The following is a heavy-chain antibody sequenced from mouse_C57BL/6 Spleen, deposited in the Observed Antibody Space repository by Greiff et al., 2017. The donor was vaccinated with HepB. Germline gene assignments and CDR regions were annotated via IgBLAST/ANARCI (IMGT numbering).Heavy chain of an antibody. CDR2: IDPETGGT. J-gene: IGHJ4*01. V-gene: IGHV1-15*01. CDR1: GYTFTDYE. Sequence: VQLQQSGAELVRPGASVTLSCKASGYTFTDYEMHWVKQTPVHGLEWIGAIDPETGGTAYNQKFKGKAILTADKSSSTAYMELRSLTSGDSAVYYWTRTGTDYYAMDYWGQGTSVTVSS. D-gene: IGHD4-1*01. CDR3: TRTGTDYYAMDY.